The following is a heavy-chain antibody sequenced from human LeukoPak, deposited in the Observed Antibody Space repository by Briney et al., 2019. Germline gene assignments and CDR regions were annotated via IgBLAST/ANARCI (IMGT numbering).Heavy chain of an antibody. D-gene: IGHD3-9*01. V-gene: IGHV4-39*01. CDR1: GGSISSSSYY. J-gene: IGHJ4*02. Sequence: PSETLSLTCTVSGGSISSSSYYWSWIRQPPGKGLEWIGSIYYSGSTYYNPSLKSRVTISVDTSKNQFSLKLSSVTAADTAVYYCARSNYDILTGYYPFDYWGQGTLVTVSS. CDR3: ARSNYDILTGYYPFDY. CDR2: IYYSGST.